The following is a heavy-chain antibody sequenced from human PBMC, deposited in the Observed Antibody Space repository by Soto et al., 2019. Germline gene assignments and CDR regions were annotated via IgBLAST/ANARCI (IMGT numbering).Heavy chain of an antibody. D-gene: IGHD3-22*01. V-gene: IGHV1-46*03. J-gene: IGHJ4*02. Sequence: ASVKVSCKASGYTFTSFYIHWVRQAPGQGLEWMGIINPSGGSTSYAQKFQGRVTMTRDTSTSTIYMEMSSLRSEDTAVYYYALPLGYDSSGYQRGFDYWGQGALVTVSS. CDR2: INPSGGST. CDR1: GYTFTSFY. CDR3: ALPLGYDSSGYQRGFDY.